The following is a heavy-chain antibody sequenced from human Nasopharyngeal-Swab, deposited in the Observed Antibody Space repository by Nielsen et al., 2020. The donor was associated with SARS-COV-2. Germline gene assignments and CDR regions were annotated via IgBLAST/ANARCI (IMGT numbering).Heavy chain of an antibody. CDR2: ISGSGFST. J-gene: IGHJ5*02. Sequence: GGSLRLSCAASGFTFNKYAMSWVRQAPGKGLEWVSGISGSGFSTDYAESVKGRFTISRDNSKNTLYLQMNSLRAEDTAVYYCAKVAADRSSGGWFDPWGQGTLVTVSS. CDR1: GFTFNKYA. V-gene: IGHV3-23*01. CDR3: AKVAADRSSGGWFDP. D-gene: IGHD6-6*01.